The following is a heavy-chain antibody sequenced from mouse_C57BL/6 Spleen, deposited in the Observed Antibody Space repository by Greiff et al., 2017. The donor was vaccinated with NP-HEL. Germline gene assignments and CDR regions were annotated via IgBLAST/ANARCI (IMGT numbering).Heavy chain of an antibody. CDR2: ISSGGSYT. CDR1: GFTFSSYG. V-gene: IGHV5-6*01. Sequence: EVQVVESGGDLVKPGGSLKLSCAASGFTFSSYGMSWVRQTPDKRLEWVATISSGGSYTYYPDSVKGRFTISRDNAKNTLYLQMSSLKSEDTAMYYCARHGYDYDRAWFAYWGQGTLVTVSA. D-gene: IGHD2-4*01. J-gene: IGHJ3*01. CDR3: ARHGYDYDRAWFAY.